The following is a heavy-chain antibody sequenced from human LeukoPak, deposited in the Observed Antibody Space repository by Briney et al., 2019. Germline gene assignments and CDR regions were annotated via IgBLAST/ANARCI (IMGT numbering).Heavy chain of an antibody. J-gene: IGHJ4*02. V-gene: IGHV4-34*09. CDR2: INHSGST. D-gene: IGHD6-13*01. Sequence: SSETLSLTCAVYGGSFSGYYWSWIRQPPGKGLEWIGEINHSGSTNYNPSLKSRVTISGDTSENQFSLKLSSVTAADTAVYHCARVLTSYSSSWYFFDYWGQGTLVTVSS. CDR3: ARVLTSYSSSWYFFDY. CDR1: GGSFSGYY.